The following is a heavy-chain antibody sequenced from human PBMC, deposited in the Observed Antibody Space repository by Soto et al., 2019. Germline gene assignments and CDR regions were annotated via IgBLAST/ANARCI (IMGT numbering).Heavy chain of an antibody. CDR3: ARDPTADAFDI. CDR2: ISWNSGSI. J-gene: IGHJ3*02. V-gene: IGHV3-9*01. CDR1: GFTFDDYA. D-gene: IGHD5-18*01. Sequence: LGGSLRLSCAASGFTFDDYAMHWVRQAPGKGLEWGSGISWNSGSIGYADSVKGRFTISRDNAKNSLYLQMTSLRAEDTAVYYCARDPTADAFDIWGQGTMVTVSS.